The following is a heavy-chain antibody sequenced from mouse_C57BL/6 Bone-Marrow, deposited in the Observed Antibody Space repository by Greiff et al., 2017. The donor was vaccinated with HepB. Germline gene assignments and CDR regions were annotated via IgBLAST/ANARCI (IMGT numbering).Heavy chain of an antibody. D-gene: IGHD1-1*01. CDR1: GYTFTSYW. J-gene: IGHJ4*01. CDR2: IDPSDSYT. CDR3: ERDYYGSSLAMDY. Sequence: QVQLQQPGAELVMPGASVKLSCKASGYTFTSYWMHWVKQRPGQGLEWIGEIDPSDSYTNYNQKFKGKSTLHVDKSSSTAYMQLSSLTSEESAVYYCERDYYGSSLAMDYWGQGTSVTVSS. V-gene: IGHV1-69*01.